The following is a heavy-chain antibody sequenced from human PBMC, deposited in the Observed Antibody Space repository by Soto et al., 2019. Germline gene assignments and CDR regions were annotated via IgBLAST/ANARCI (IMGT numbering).Heavy chain of an antibody. CDR1: GFSLIIFE. J-gene: IGHJ4*02. D-gene: IGHD5-12*01. CDR3: ATEGPNGYIPHYIET. V-gene: IGHV3-48*02. Sequence: GGSLKPSGSAPGFSLIIFEMFWVRRAPGKGLEWISYISRSHSAIYYADSVKGRLTMSRDNAKNSLFLQMNSLRDEDRAVYYCATEGPNGYIPHYIETWGQGVPVTVSS. CDR2: ISRSHSAI.